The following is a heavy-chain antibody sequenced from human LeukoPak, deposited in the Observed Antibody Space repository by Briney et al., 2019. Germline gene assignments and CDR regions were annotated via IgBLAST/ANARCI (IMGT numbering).Heavy chain of an antibody. Sequence: ASVKVSCKASGYTFTSYGISWVRQAPGQGLEWMGWISAYNGNTNYAQKLQGRVTMTTDTSTSTAYMELRSLRSDDTAVYYCARVHGDYVSYYYYYGMDVWGQGTTVTVSS. J-gene: IGHJ6*02. CDR2: ISAYNGNT. CDR3: ARVHGDYVSYYYYYGMDV. CDR1: GYTFTSYG. D-gene: IGHD4-17*01. V-gene: IGHV1-18*01.